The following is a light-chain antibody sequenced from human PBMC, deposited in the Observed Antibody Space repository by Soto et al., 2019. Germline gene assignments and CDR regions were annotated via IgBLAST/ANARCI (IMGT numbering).Light chain of an antibody. V-gene: IGKV1-33*01. CDR1: QAINNF. CDR2: DAS. Sequence: DIQMTQSPSSLSASVGDRVTITCQASQAINNFVNWYQQKPGKAPKLLIYDASTLKTGVPSRFSGSGSGTDFRFTISSLQPEDFATYYCQQSDDLPTFGQGTRLDIK. J-gene: IGKJ5*01. CDR3: QQSDDLPT.